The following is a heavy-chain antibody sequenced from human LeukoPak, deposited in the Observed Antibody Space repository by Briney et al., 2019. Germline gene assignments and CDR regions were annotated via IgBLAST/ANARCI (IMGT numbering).Heavy chain of an antibody. J-gene: IGHJ4*02. CDR1: GYTLSSYA. Sequence: SGGPLRLSRAASGYTLSSYAMSWVRQAPGKGLEWVSAIRDSGASTYYADSVKGRFTISRDNSKNTLYLQKNSLRAEDTAVYYCAKAVVVVAAPTHWGQGTLVTVSS. V-gene: IGHV3-23*01. D-gene: IGHD2-15*01. CDR2: IRDSGAST. CDR3: AKAVVVVAAPTH.